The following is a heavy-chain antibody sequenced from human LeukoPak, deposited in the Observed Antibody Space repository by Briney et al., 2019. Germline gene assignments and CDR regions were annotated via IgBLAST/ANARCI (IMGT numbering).Heavy chain of an antibody. CDR3: AKFASSSWYDDAFDI. CDR1: GFTFSSYS. CDR2: VRYDETTK. Sequence: GGSLRLSCAASGFTFSSYSMNWVRQAPGKGLEWVAFVRYDETTKFYADSVKGRFTISRDNSKNTLYLQMNSLRAEDTAVYYCAKFASSSWYDDAFDIWGQGTMVTVSS. D-gene: IGHD6-13*01. J-gene: IGHJ3*02. V-gene: IGHV3-30*02.